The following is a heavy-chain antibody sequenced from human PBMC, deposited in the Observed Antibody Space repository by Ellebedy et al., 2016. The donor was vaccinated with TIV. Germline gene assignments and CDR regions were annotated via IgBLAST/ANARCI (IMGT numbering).Heavy chain of an antibody. J-gene: IGHJ4*02. CDR1: GFTFSVTW. V-gene: IGHV3-30*13. Sequence: GESLKISCAASGFTFSVTWMSWVRQAPGKGLEWVAVGGRDYYYANSVKGRFSISRDTSQNSLYLQMNRLRSEDTAVYYCARGTTGWFGVDYWGQGTLVTVSS. CDR3: ARGTTGWFGVDY. CDR2: GGRDY. D-gene: IGHD3-10*01.